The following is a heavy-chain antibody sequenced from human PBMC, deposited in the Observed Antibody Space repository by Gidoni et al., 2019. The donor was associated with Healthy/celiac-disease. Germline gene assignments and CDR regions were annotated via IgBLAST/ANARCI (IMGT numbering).Heavy chain of an antibody. V-gene: IGHV3-9*01. J-gene: IGHJ4*02. CDR2: ISWNSGSI. D-gene: IGHD6-13*01. CDR3: TAGIAAAERFQPESGFDY. CDR1: GFTFDDYA. Sequence: EVQLVESGGGLVQPGRSLRLSCAASGFTFDDYAMHWVRQAPGKGLEWVSGISWNSGSIGYADSVKGRFTISRDNAKNSLYLQMNSLRAEDTALYYCTAGIAAAERFQPESGFDYWGQGTLVTVSS.